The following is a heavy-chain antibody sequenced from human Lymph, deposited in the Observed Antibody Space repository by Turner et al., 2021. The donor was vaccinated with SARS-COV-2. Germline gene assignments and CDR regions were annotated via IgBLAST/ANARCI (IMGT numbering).Heavy chain of an antibody. Sequence: QVQLVQSGAEVKKPGSSVKVSCKASGGTFSSSALSWVRQAPGQGLEWMGGIIPLHAIANDAQKFQGRGTITGDKATSTAYMDRRSLRVEDTAVYFCAGIAAPGMGGGVHYYYYAMDVWGQGTTVTVSS. CDR3: AGIAAPGMGGGVHYYYYAMDV. J-gene: IGHJ6*02. CDR2: IIPLHAIA. CDR1: GGTFSSSA. D-gene: IGHD6-13*01. V-gene: IGHV1-69*10.